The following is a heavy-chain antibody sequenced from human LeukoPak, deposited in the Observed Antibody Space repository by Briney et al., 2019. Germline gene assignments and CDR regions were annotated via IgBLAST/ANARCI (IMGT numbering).Heavy chain of an antibody. D-gene: IGHD3-22*01. CDR1: GYTFTSYY. V-gene: IGHV1-46*01. J-gene: IGHJ4*02. Sequence: ASVKVSCKASGYTFTSYYMHWVRQAPGQGLEWMGIINPSGGGTSYAQKFQGRVTMTRDMSTSTVYMELSSLRSEDTAVYYCARGTLYYDSSGYTISDYWGQGTLVTVSS. CDR3: ARGTLYYDSSGYTISDY. CDR2: INPSGGGT.